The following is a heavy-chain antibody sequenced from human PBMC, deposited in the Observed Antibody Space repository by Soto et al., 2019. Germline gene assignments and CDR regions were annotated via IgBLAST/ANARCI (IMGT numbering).Heavy chain of an antibody. D-gene: IGHD5-18*01. CDR2: IYHSGST. CDR3: ARSVDTAMAYYFDY. CDR1: GGSISSGGYS. V-gene: IGHV4-30-2*01. Sequence: SETLSLTCAVSGGSISSGGYSWSWIRQPPGKGLEWIGYIYHSGSTYYNPSLKSRVTISVDRSKNQFSLKLSSVTAADTAVYYCARSVDTAMAYYFDYWGQGTLVTVSS. J-gene: IGHJ4*02.